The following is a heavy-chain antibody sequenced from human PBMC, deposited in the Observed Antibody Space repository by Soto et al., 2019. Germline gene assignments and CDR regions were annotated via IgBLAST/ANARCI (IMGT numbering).Heavy chain of an antibody. CDR2: INAGNGNT. CDR1: GYTFTSYA. D-gene: IGHD6-19*01. J-gene: IGHJ4*02. CDR3: ARDGSGWYYFDY. V-gene: IGHV1-3*01. Sequence: QVPLVQSGAEVKKPGASVKVSCKASGYTFTSYAMHWVRQAPGQRHEWMGWINAGNGNTKYSQKFQGRVTITRDTSASTAYMELSSLRSEDTAVYYCARDGSGWYYFDYWGQGTLVTVSS.